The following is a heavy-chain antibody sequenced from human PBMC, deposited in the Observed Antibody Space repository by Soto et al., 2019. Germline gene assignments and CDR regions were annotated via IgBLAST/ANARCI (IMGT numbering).Heavy chain of an antibody. D-gene: IGHD3-10*01. Sequence: QAQLVESGGGVVQPGRSLRLSCAASGFTFSSYGMHWVRQAPGKGLEWVAVIWYDGSNKYYADSVKGRFTISRDNSKNTLYLQMNSLRAEDTAVYYCAREDVLLWFGELGPLDYWGQGTLVTVSS. CDR2: IWYDGSNK. CDR3: AREDVLLWFGELGPLDY. V-gene: IGHV3-33*01. CDR1: GFTFSSYG. J-gene: IGHJ4*02.